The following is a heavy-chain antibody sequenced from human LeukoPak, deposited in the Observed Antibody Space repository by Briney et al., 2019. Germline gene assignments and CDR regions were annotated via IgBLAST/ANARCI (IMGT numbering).Heavy chain of an antibody. CDR1: GGSFSGYY. V-gene: IGHV4-34*01. CDR3: AREPDYYGTSDYRDAFDI. CDR2: VYYSGNT. J-gene: IGHJ3*02. D-gene: IGHD3-22*01. Sequence: MTSETLSLTCAVYGGSFSGYYCSWIRQPPGKGLEWIGSVYYSGNTYYNPSLKSRVTISVATSKNQFSLKLSSVTAADTAVYYCAREPDYYGTSDYRDAFDIWGQGTLVTVSS.